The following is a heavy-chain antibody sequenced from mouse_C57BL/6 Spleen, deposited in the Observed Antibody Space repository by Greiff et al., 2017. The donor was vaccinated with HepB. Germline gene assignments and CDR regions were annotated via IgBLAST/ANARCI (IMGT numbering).Heavy chain of an antibody. V-gene: IGHV1-22*01. Sequence: EVQLQQSGPELVKPGASVKMSCKASGYTFTDYNMHWVKQSHGKSLEWIGYINPNNGGTSYNQKFKGKATLTVNKSSSTAYMELRSLTSEDSAVYYCSRRYYYGSSRAWFAYWGQGTLVTVSA. D-gene: IGHD1-1*01. CDR1: GYTFTDYN. CDR3: SRRYYYGSSRAWFAY. CDR2: INPNNGGT. J-gene: IGHJ3*01.